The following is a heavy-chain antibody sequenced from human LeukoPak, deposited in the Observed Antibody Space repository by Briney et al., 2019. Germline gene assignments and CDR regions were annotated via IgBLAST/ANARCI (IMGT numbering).Heavy chain of an antibody. Sequence: GGSLRLSCVVPGFTFSTTGMNWVRQAPGKGLEWVSYIPGGSGTIHYADSVRGRFTISRDNAKNSLYLQMNNLRVEDTAIYYCAREGPDYWGQGTLVTVSS. CDR2: IPGGSGTI. CDR1: GFTFSTTG. V-gene: IGHV3-48*01. CDR3: AREGPDY. J-gene: IGHJ4*02.